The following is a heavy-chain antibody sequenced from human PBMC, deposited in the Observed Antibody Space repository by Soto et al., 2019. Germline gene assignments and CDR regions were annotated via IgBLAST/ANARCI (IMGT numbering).Heavy chain of an antibody. CDR3: ARKTAAGPWLFDY. CDR1: GGSISSGGYY. D-gene: IGHD6-13*01. CDR2: IYYSGST. V-gene: IGHV4-31*03. J-gene: IGHJ4*02. Sequence: SETLSLTCTVSGGSISSGGYYWSWIRQHPGKGLEWIGYIYYSGSTYYNPSLKSRVTISVDTSKNQFSLKLSSVTAADTAVYYCARKTAAGPWLFDYWGQGTLVTVSS.